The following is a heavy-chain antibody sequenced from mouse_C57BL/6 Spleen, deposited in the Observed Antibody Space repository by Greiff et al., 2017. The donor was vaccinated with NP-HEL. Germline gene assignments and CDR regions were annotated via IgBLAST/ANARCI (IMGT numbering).Heavy chain of an antibody. D-gene: IGHD1-1*01. Sequence: VQLQQSGAELVRPGASVKLSCTASGFNIKDDYMHWVKQRPEQGLEWIGWIDPENGDTEYASKFQGKATITADTSSNTAYLQLSSLTSEDTAVYYCTPHYYGSSYWWYFDVWGTGTTVTVSS. CDR2: IDPENGDT. CDR3: TPHYYGSSYWWYFDV. CDR1: GFNIKDDY. J-gene: IGHJ1*03. V-gene: IGHV14-4*01.